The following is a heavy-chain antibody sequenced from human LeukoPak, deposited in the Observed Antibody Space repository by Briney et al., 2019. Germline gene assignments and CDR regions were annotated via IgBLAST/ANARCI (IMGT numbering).Heavy chain of an antibody. CDR3: AAAPGYCSSTSCNGYSDY. J-gene: IGHJ4*02. CDR1: GYTFTIYG. CDR2: ISAYNGNT. Sequence: EASVKLSCKSSGYTFTIYGISWVRQAPGQGLEWVGWISAYNGNTNYAQKLQGRVTMTTDTSTSTAYMELRSLRSDDTAVYYCAAAPGYCSSTSCNGYSDYWGQGTLVTVSS. V-gene: IGHV1-18*01. D-gene: IGHD2-2*01.